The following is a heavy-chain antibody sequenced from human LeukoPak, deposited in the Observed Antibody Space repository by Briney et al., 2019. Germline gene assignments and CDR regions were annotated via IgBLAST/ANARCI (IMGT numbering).Heavy chain of an antibody. Sequence: PGGSLRLSCSASGFTFSRYAVHWVRQAPGKGLEYVSAISSSGGGTYYADSVKGRFTISRDNSRNTLYLQMNSLRAEDTAGYYCARSTMILVYWFDPWGQGTLVTVSS. CDR2: ISSSGGGT. J-gene: IGHJ5*02. CDR3: ARSTMILVYWFDP. V-gene: IGHV3-64*04. D-gene: IGHD3-22*01. CDR1: GFTFSRYA.